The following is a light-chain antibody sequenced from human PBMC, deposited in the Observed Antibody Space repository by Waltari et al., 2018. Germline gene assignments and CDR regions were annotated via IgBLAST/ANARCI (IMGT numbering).Light chain of an antibody. J-gene: IGLJ3*02. V-gene: IGLV2-11*01. CDR1: NSDVGGYDY. CDR3: CSYAGSYTRV. CDR2: DFT. Sequence: QSALTQPRSVSGSPGQSVTISCTGTNSDVGGYDYVSWYQQYPGEAPQLMIFDFTKRPEGVPARFSGSKSGNTASLTISGLQVEDEADYYCCSYAGSYTRVFGGGTKLTVL.